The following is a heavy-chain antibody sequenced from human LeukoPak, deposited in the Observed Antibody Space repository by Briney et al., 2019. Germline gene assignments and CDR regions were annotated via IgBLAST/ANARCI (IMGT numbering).Heavy chain of an antibody. CDR3: ARGRRMSSSSVKYYYYYYMDV. CDR1: GGSFSGYY. J-gene: IGHJ6*03. D-gene: IGHD6-6*01. CDR2: VNHSGST. Sequence: SETLSLTCAVYGGSFSGYYWSWIRQPPGKGLEWIGEVNHSGSTNYNPSLKSRVTISVDTSKNQFSLKLSSVTAADTAMYYCARGRRMSSSSVKYYYYYYMDVWGKGTTVTVSS. V-gene: IGHV4-34*01.